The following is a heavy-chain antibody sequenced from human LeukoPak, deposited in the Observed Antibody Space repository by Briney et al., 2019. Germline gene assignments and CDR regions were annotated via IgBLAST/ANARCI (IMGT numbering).Heavy chain of an antibody. J-gene: IGHJ4*02. CDR3: ARGLYYGSGKVPFDY. CDR1: GYSFTSYW. D-gene: IGHD3-10*01. V-gene: IGHV5-51*01. Sequence: GESLKISCKGSGYSFTSYWIGWVRQMPGKGLEWMGIIYPGDSDTRYSPSLQGQVTISADKSISTTYLQWSSLKASDTAMYYCARGLYYGSGKVPFDYWGQGTLVTVSS. CDR2: IYPGDSDT.